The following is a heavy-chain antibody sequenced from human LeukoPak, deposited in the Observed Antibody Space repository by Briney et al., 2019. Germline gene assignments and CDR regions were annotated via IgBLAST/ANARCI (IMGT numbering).Heavy chain of an antibody. CDR1: GYTFTGYY. J-gene: IGHJ4*02. CDR2: INPNSGGT. CDR3: ARGGIVVVPADFDY. Sequence: GASVKVPCKASGYTFTGYYMHWVRQAPGQGLEWMGWINPNSGGTNYAQKFQGRVTMTRDTSISTAYMELSRLRSDDTAVYYCARGGIVVVPADFDYWGQGTLVTVSS. D-gene: IGHD2-2*01. V-gene: IGHV1-2*02.